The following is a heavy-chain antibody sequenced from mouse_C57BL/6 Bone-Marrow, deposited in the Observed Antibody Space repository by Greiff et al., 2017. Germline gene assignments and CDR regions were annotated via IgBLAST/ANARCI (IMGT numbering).Heavy chain of an antibody. CDR1: GYAFSSSW. CDR2: IYPGDGDT. D-gene: IGHD1-1*01. V-gene: IGHV1-82*01. CDR3: ALYYYGSSYGFAY. J-gene: IGHJ3*01. Sequence: VQLQESGPELVKPGASVKISCKASGYAFSSSWMNWVKQRPGKGLEWIGRIYPGDGDTNYNGKFKGKATLTADKSSSTAYMQLSSLTSEDSAVYFCALYYYGSSYGFAYWGKGTLVTVSA.